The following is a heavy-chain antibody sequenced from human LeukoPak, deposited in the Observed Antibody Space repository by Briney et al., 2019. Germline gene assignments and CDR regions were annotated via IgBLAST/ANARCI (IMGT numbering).Heavy chain of an antibody. Sequence: SGPTLVNPTQTLTLTCTFSGFSLSTSGMHVSWIRQPPGKALEWLARIDWDDDKFYSTSLKTRLTISKDTSKNQVVLTMTNMDPVDTATYYCARTRATMRGFDYWGQGTLVTVSS. CDR2: IDWDDDK. D-gene: IGHD5-12*01. V-gene: IGHV2-70*04. J-gene: IGHJ4*02. CDR1: GFSLSTSGMH. CDR3: ARTRATMRGFDY.